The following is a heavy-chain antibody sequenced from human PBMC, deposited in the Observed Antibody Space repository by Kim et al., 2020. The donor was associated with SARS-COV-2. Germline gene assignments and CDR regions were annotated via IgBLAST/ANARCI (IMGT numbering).Heavy chain of an antibody. CDR3: ARGGGDGYNPFAN. CDR2: VNPGGGGT. CDR1: GYTFTSYY. J-gene: IGHJ4*02. Sequence: ASVKVSCQASGYTFTSYYIHWVRQAPGQGLEWVGRVNPGGGGTSYAQKFQGSVTMTRDTSTSTVYMELSSLRSEDTAVFYCARGGGDGYNPFANWGQGTL. V-gene: IGHV1-46*01. D-gene: IGHD3-16*01.